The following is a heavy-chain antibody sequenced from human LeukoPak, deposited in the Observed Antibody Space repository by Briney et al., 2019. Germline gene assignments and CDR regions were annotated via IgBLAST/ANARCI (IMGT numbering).Heavy chain of an antibody. V-gene: IGHV3-7*01. Sequence: GGSQRLSCVASGITINNFWMSWVRQVPGKGLEWVANIKEDGSERHYVGSVKGRFTISRDNAKNSLYLQMNSLRDEDTAVYFCGRARDFSSFWGQGTLVTVSS. CDR3: GRARDFSSF. CDR2: IKEDGSER. J-gene: IGHJ4*02. CDR1: GITINNFW.